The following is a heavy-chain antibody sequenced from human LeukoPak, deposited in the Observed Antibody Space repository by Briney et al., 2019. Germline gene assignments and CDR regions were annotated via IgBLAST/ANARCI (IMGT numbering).Heavy chain of an antibody. V-gene: IGHV4-39*07. J-gene: IGHJ6*02. CDR3: ARGRIAAAGKCYYYYYGMDV. CDR1: GGSTSSSDYY. CDR2: IYYSGST. D-gene: IGHD6-13*01. Sequence: SETLSLTCTVSGGSTSSSDYYWAWIRQPPRKGLEWIGNIYYSGSTNYNSSLKSRVTISLDMSKNQFSLKLTSVTAADTAVYYCARGRIAAAGKCYYYYYGMDVWGQGTTVTVSS.